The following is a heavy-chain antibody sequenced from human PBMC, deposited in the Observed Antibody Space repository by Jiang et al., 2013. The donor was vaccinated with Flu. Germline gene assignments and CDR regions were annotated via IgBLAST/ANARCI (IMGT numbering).Heavy chain of an antibody. CDR1: GFTFSSYA. J-gene: IGHJ4*02. V-gene: IGHV3-23*01. CDR2: ISGSGGST. CDR3: AKAIWGSNYFDY. Sequence: SGFTFSSYAMSWVRPRRPGKGLEWVSVISGSGGSTYYADSVKGRFTISRDNSKNTLYLQMNSLRAEDTAVYYCAKAIWGSNYFDYWGQGTLVPVSS. D-gene: IGHD3-16*01.